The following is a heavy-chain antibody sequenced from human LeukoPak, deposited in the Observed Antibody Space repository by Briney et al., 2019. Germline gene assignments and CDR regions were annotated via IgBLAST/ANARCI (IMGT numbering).Heavy chain of an antibody. D-gene: IGHD4-17*01. V-gene: IGHV1-24*01. CDR3: ASCYGDYLTVDYYYMDV. CDR2: FDPEDGET. CDR1: GYTLTELS. Sequence: GASVKVSCKVSGYTLTELSMHWVRQAPGKGLEWMGGFDPEDGETIYAQKFQGRVTMTEDTSTDTAYMELSSLRSEDTAVYYCASCYGDYLTVDYYYMDVWGKGTTVTVSS. J-gene: IGHJ6*03.